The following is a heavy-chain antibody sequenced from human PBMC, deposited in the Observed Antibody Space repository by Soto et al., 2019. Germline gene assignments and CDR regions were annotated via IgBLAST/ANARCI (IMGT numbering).Heavy chain of an antibody. CDR3: VKTTGRTGWDHFDS. Sequence: VQLQESGPGLLKPSETLSLTCSVSGGSVSDKTYYWSWIRQPPGKRLEWVSGIHWNSGTTGYADSVRGRFTISRDNAKNSLYLQMNSLRGEDTALYHCVKTTGRTGWDHFDSWGQGTLVTVSS. J-gene: IGHJ4*02. D-gene: IGHD3-10*01. CDR2: IHWNSGTT. V-gene: IGHV3-9*01. CDR1: GGSVSDKTYY.